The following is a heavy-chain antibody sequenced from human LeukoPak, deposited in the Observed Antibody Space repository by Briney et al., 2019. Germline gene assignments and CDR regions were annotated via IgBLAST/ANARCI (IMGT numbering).Heavy chain of an antibody. Sequence: ASVKVSCKASGYTFTSYGISWVRQAPGQGLEWMGWISAYNGNTNYAQKLQGRVTMTTDTSTSTAYMELRSLRSDDTAVYYCARIYGDYSSYYYYGMDVWGKGITVTVSS. CDR3: ARIYGDYSSYYYYGMDV. CDR1: GYTFTSYG. V-gene: IGHV1-18*04. D-gene: IGHD4-17*01. J-gene: IGHJ6*04. CDR2: ISAYNGNT.